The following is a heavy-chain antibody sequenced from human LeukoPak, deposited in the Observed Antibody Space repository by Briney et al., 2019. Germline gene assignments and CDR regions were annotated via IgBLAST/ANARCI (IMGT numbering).Heavy chain of an antibody. Sequence: PSETLSLTCTVSGGSISSTGYYWGWIRQPPGKELEWLGSIYYSESTYYNPSLKSRVTMSVDTSKNQFSLKLSSVTAADTAVYYCASNIAAAGTGLDAFDIWGQGTMVTVSS. D-gene: IGHD6-13*01. V-gene: IGHV4-39*01. CDR3: ASNIAAAGTGLDAFDI. CDR2: IYYSEST. CDR1: GGSISSTGYY. J-gene: IGHJ3*02.